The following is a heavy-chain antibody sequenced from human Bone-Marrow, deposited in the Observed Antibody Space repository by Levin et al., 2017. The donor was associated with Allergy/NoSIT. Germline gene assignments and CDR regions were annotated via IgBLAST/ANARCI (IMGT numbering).Heavy chain of an antibody. J-gene: IGHJ4*02. CDR2: IYHSGST. CDR1: GSSISSGYY. Sequence: SETLSLTCAVSGSSISSGYYWGWIRQPPGKGLEWIGTIYHSGSTYYNPSLKSRVTISLDTSKNQFSLRLSSVTAADTAVYYCAKENVDWGQGTLVTVSS. CDR3: AKENVD. V-gene: IGHV4-38-2*02.